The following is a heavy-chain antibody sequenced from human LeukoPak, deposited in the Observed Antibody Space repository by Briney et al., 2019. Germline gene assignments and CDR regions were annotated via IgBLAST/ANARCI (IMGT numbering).Heavy chain of an antibody. CDR1: CGSFSGYY. V-gene: IGHV4-34*01. CDR2: INHRGTT. D-gene: IGHD2-15*01. Sequence: PSQTLSPTRAVDCGSFSGYYWSSTRQPPGNGMELNGVINHRGTTNYNPSLKSRVTISVDPSKNQFSLKLSSVTAADTAIYYCTRDVGGYCRDGRCYPADWFDPWGQGTLAIVSS. CDR3: TRDVGGYCRDGRCYPADWFDP. J-gene: IGHJ5*02.